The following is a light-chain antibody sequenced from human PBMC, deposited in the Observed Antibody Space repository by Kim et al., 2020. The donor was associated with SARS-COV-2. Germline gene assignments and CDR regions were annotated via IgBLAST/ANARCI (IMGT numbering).Light chain of an antibody. J-gene: IGLJ1*01. CDR1: NIGTES. CDR2: YDK. V-gene: IGLV3-21*04. CDR3: QLWDSSSGHYV. Sequence: APGKTATITCGGKNIGTESVHWYQQKPAQAPVMVIYYDKDRPSGVPERFSGSNSGNTATLTISRVEAGDEADYYCQLWDSSSGHYVFGTGTKVTVL.